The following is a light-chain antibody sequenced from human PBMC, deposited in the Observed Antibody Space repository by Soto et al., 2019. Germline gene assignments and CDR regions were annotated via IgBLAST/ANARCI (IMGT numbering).Light chain of an antibody. V-gene: IGLV2-14*01. J-gene: IGLJ3*02. Sequence: SVLTQPASASGSAGQSITISCSGTMRDVGAYNLVSWYQQHPGTAPKLIIYEVRNRPSGISSRFSGSRSGNTASLTISGLQSEDEGDYYCSAYTARSTLVFGGGTKVTVL. CDR3: SAYTARSTLV. CDR1: MRDVGAYNL. CDR2: EVR.